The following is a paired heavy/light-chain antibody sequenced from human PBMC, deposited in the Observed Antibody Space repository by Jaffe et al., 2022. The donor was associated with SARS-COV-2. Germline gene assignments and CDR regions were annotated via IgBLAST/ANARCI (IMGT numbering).Light chain of an antibody. V-gene: IGKV3-20*01. J-gene: IGKJ4*01. CDR3: HQYGRSGGT. CDR2: GAS. CDR1: QSVSSIY. Sequence: EIVLTQSPGTLSLSPGERTTLSCRASQSVSSIYLAWYQQKPGQAPRLLIYGASNRATGIPDRFSGGGSGTDFTLTISRLEPEDSAVYYCHQYGRSGGTFGGGTKVEIK.
Heavy chain of an antibody. J-gene: IGHJ1*01. D-gene: IGHD1-26*01. CDR3: ARGGAVGAAWGAGEH. CDR1: GYTFTNYY. Sequence: QVQLVQSGAEVKKPGASVKVSCRASGYTFTNYYIHWVRQAPGLGPEWVGIINPSVGGTSYAQKLQGRVTMTRDTSTTTAYMELSSLRSEDTAVYYCARGGAVGAAWGAGEHWGQGTLVTVSS. CDR2: INPSVGGT. V-gene: IGHV1-46*04.